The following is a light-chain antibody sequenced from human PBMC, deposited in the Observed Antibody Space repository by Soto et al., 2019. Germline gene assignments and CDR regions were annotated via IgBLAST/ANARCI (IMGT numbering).Light chain of an antibody. V-gene: IGLV1-40*01. CDR2: GNS. CDR1: SSNIGAGYD. CDR3: QSSDSSLSGYV. J-gene: IGLJ1*01. Sequence: QSVLTQPPSVSGAPGQRVTISCTGSSSNIGAGYDVHWYQQLPGTAPKLLIYGNSNRPSGVPDRFSGSKSGTSASLAITGRQAEEEAAYYCQSSDSSLSGYVFGTGTKVTVL.